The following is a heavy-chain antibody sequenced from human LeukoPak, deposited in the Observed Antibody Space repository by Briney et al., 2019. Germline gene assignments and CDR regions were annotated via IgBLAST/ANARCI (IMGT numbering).Heavy chain of an antibody. V-gene: IGHV3-7*01. J-gene: IGHJ4*02. Sequence: GGSLRLSCAASGFTFSSYWMSWVRQAPGKGLEWVANIKQDGSEKYYVDSVKGRFTISRDNAKNSLYLQMNSLRAEDTAVYYCARGGGYSYGSFDYWGQGTLVTVSS. CDR3: ARGGGYSYGSFDY. D-gene: IGHD5-18*01. CDR2: IKQDGSEK. CDR1: GFTFSSYW.